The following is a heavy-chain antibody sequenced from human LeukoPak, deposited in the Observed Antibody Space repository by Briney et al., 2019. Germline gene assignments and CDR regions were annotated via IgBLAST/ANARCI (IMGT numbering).Heavy chain of an antibody. V-gene: IGHV3-21*01. CDR3: VRDGYKAFDI. CDR1: GFTFSSYS. CDR2: ISSSSSSI. Sequence: GGSLRLSCAASGFTFSSYSMNWVRQAPGKGLEWVSSISSSSSSIYYADSVQGRFIISRDNAKNSLYLQMNSLRAEDTAVYYCVRDGYKAFDIWGQGTMVTVSS. J-gene: IGHJ3*02. D-gene: IGHD1-14*01.